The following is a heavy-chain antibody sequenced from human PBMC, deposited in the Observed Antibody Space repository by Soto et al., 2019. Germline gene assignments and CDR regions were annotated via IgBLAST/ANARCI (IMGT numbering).Heavy chain of an antibody. Sequence: SETLSLTCTVSGGSISSSSYYWGWIRQPPGRGLEWIGSIYYSGSTNYNPSLKSRVTISVDTSKNQFSLKLSSVTAAGTAVYFCARSGYFFFDNWCPARYTDYWGQGTLVTVSS. V-gene: IGHV4-39*07. CDR1: GGSISSSSYY. J-gene: IGHJ4*02. CDR3: ARSGYFFFDNWCPARYTDY. D-gene: IGHD1-20*01. CDR2: IYYSGST.